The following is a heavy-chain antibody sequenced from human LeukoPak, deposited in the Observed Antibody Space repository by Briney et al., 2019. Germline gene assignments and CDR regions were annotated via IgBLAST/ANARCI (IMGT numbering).Heavy chain of an antibody. J-gene: IGHJ6*04. CDR1: GFTFGFYS. CDR3: AELGITMIGGV. Sequence: GGSLRLSCAASGFTFGFYSMLWVRQAPGKGLEYVSSITASSSLIYYGDSVEGRLTTSRANAKNSLYLQMNSLRAEETAVYYCAELGITMIGGVWGKGTTVTISS. V-gene: IGHV3-21*01. CDR2: ITASSSLI. D-gene: IGHD3-10*02.